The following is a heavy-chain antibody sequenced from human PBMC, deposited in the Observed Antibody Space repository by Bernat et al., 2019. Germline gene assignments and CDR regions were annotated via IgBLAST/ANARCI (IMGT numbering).Heavy chain of an antibody. V-gene: IGHV1-69*01. Sequence: QVQLVQSGAEVKKPGSSVKVSCKASGGTFSSYAISWVRLAPGQGLEWMGGIIPIFGTANYAQKFQGRVTITADESTSTAYMELSSLRSEDTAVYYCARYYGSTSCYACGWFDPWGQGTLVTVSS. J-gene: IGHJ5*02. D-gene: IGHD2-2*01. CDR3: ARYYGSTSCYACGWFDP. CDR2: IIPIFGTA. CDR1: GGTFSSYA.